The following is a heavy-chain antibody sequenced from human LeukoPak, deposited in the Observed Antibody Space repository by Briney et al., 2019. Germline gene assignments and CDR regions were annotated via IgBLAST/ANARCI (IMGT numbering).Heavy chain of an antibody. D-gene: IGHD2-2*01. J-gene: IGHJ6*02. V-gene: IGHV4-31*03. CDR2: IFYSDTT. CDR1: GGSISNGGYY. CDR3: ARFVVVPADHSDYYGMEV. Sequence: SQTLSLTCTVSGGSISNGGYYWIWIRQHPGKGLEWIGKIFYSDTTHYNPSLTSRVSISIDTSKNQFSLRLNSVTAADTAVYYCARFVVVPADHSDYYGMEVWGQGTTVTVSS.